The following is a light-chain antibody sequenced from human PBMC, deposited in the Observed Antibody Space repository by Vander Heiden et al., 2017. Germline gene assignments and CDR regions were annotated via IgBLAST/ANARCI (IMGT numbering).Light chain of an antibody. V-gene: IGKV1-33*01. J-gene: IGKJ4*01. Sequence: DIQMTQSPSSLSASVGDRVTITCQARQDISNYLNWYQQKPGKAPKLLIYDASNLETGVPSRFSGSGSGTDFTFTISSLQPEDIATYYGQQYDNLPLTFGGGTKVEIK. CDR1: QDISNY. CDR2: DAS. CDR3: QQYDNLPLT.